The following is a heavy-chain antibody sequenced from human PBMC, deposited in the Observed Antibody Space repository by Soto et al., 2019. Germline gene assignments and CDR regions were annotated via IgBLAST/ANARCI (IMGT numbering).Heavy chain of an antibody. CDR1: GYTLTSYG. D-gene: IGHD3-3*01. J-gene: IGHJ4*02. CDR3: ARSERFLEWSPEFDY. CDR2: ISAYNGNT. Sequence: GASVKVSCKASGYTLTSYGISWVRQAPGQGLEWMGWISAYNGNTNYAQKLQGRVTMTTDTSTTTAYMELRSLRSDDTAVYYCARSERFLEWSPEFDYWGQGTLVTVSS. V-gene: IGHV1-18*01.